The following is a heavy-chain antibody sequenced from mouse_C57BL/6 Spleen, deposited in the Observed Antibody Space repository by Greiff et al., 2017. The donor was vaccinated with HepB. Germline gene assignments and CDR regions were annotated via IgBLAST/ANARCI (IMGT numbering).Heavy chain of an antibody. Sequence: DVQLQESGPGLVKPSQSLSLTCSVTGYSITSGYYWNWIRQFPGNKLEWMGYISYDGSNNYNPSLKNRISITRDTSKNQFFLKLNSVTTEDTATYYCARDDYGYPHYFDYWGQGTTLTVSS. J-gene: IGHJ2*01. V-gene: IGHV3-6*01. CDR3: ARDDYGYPHYFDY. D-gene: IGHD2-2*01. CDR2: ISYDGSN. CDR1: GYSITSGYY.